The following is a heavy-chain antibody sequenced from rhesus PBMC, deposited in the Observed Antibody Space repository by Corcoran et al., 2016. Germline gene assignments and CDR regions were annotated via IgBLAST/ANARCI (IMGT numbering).Heavy chain of an antibody. CDR1: GASISRHS. J-gene: IGHJ5-2*02. V-gene: IGHV4-147*01. CDR3: ARDAISLDV. Sequence: QVQLQESGPGLVKTLETLSLTCAVSGASISRHSWTWIRQSPGKGLDWIGYISGKRETTSYNPSLRGRITSSKDTSQNQFSLRLTSVTAADTAVYYCARDAISLDVWGRGVLVTVSS. CDR2: ISGKRETT.